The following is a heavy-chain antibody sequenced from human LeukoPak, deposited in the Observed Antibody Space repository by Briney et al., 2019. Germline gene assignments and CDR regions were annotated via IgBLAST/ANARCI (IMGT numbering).Heavy chain of an antibody. V-gene: IGHV1-2*04. CDR2: INPNSGGT. Sequence: ASVKVSCKASGYTFTGYYMHWVRQAPGQGLEWMGWINPNSGGTNYAQKFQGWVTMTRDTSISTAYMELRSLRSDDTAVYYCASVQYYDFWSGDKSRQEYYYYYYMDVWGKGTTVTVSS. D-gene: IGHD3-3*01. CDR3: ASVQYYDFWSGDKSRQEYYYYYYMDV. CDR1: GYTFTGYY. J-gene: IGHJ6*03.